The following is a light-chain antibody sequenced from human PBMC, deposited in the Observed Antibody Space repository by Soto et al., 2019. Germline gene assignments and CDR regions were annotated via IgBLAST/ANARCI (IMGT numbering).Light chain of an antibody. CDR1: QSVSNF. CDR2: GTS. V-gene: IGKV3-11*01. CDR3: QQHSSWTLT. J-gene: IGKJ4*01. Sequence: EILLTQSPATLSLSPGERATLSWRGSQSVSNFLAWYQQKPGQAPRLLIYGTSNRATGSPARFSGSGSGTDFTLTISSLEDEDFVVYYCQQHSSWTLTFGGGTQVDIK.